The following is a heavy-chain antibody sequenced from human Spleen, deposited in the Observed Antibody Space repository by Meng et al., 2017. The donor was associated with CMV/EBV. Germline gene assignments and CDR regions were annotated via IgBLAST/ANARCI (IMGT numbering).Heavy chain of an antibody. Sequence: GESLKISCAASGFTFSNYEMNWVRQAPGKGLEWVAVISYDGSNKYFADSVKGRFAISRDNSKNTLFLQMNSLGAEDTAVYYCAKSRIQLWTQPFDYWGQGALVTVSS. D-gene: IGHD5-18*01. CDR3: AKSRIQLWTQPFDY. J-gene: IGHJ4*02. CDR2: ISYDGSNK. CDR1: GFTFSNYE. V-gene: IGHV3-30*09.